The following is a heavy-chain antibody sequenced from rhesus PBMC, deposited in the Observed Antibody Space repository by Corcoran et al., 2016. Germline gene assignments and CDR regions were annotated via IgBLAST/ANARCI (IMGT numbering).Heavy chain of an antibody. CDR1: GGSISGYY. CDR3: ASFSSGNYLDY. D-gene: IGHD1-44*01. J-gene: IGHJ4*01. CDR2: IEVNNSGT. Sequence: QVQLQESGPGLVKPSATLSLTCDVSGGSISGYYWTWIRQPPGKGLEWIGNIEVNNSGTNYNPSLRSRVTISKDTSKNQFSLKLTSVTAADTAVYYCASFSSGNYLDYWGQGVLVTVSS. V-gene: IGHV4-81*01.